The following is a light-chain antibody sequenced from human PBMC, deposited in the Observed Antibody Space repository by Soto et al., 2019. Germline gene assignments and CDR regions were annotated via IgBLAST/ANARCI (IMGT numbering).Light chain of an antibody. V-gene: IGLV2-14*01. Sequence: QSALTQPASVSGSPGQSITISCAGSNSDIGSYKYVSWFQQHPGNAPKLIISEVRDRPSGVSIRFSGSKSGNTASLTISGLQPEDEADYYCSSYTTSGTPYVFGTGTQLTVL. CDR2: EVR. J-gene: IGLJ1*01. CDR1: NSDIGSYKY. CDR3: SSYTTSGTPYV.